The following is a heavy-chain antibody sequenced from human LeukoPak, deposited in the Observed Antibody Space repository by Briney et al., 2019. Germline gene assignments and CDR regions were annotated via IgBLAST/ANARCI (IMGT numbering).Heavy chain of an antibody. J-gene: IGHJ4*02. CDR3: ARQVVPGYFDY. D-gene: IGHD3-22*01. Sequence: SETLSLTCTVSGGSSSSSGYYWVWIRQPPGKGLEWVWRASYSGSTYYNLSLKSRVTTSADTPKKQYSMRLSSVTAADTAVYYCARQVVPGYFDYWGQGTLVTVSS. V-gene: IGHV4-39*01. CDR1: GGSSSSSGYY. CDR2: ASYSGST.